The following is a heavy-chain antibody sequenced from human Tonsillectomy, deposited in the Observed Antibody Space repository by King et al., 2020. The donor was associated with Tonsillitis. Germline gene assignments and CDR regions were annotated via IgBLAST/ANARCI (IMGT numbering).Heavy chain of an antibody. V-gene: IGHV3-74*01. CDR1: RFTFSSYW. Sequence: VQLVESGGGLVQPGGSLRLSCAASRFTFSSYWMHLVRQAPGKGLVWVSRINSDGRNTAYADSVKGRFTISRDNAKNTLYLKMNSLRAEDTAVYYCARDADYYVSSGYYSHAFDIWGQGTMVTVSS. D-gene: IGHD3-22*01. CDR2: INSDGRNT. J-gene: IGHJ3*02. CDR3: ARDADYYVSSGYYSHAFDI.